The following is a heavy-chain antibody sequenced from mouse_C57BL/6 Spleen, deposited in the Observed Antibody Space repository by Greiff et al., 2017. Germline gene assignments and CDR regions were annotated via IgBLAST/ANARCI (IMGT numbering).Heavy chain of an antibody. CDR1: GYTFTSYW. J-gene: IGHJ3*01. CDR3: ARKDYYGNYGFAY. CDR2: IDPSDSET. V-gene: IGHV1-52*01. Sequence: VQLQQPGAELVRPGSSVKLSCKASGYTFTSYWMHWVKQRPIQGLEWIGNIDPSDSETHYNQKFKDKATLTVDKSSSTAYMQLSSLTSEDSAVYYCARKDYYGNYGFAYWGQGTLVTVSA. D-gene: IGHD2-1*01.